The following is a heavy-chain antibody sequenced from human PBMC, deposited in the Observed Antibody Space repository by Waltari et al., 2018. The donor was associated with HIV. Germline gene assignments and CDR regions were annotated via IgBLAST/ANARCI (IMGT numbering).Heavy chain of an antibody. J-gene: IGHJ4*02. Sequence: EVQLVETGGGLVKPGGSLSLTCAASGFSISGHSMNWVRQAPGRGLEWVSSIEGSSTWIYYADSIKGRFTTSRDNDKNLVFLHLNGLRVEDTAVYFCARERKMGGPLDYWGQGTPVTVSS. CDR2: IEGSSTWI. D-gene: IGHD1-26*01. CDR3: ARERKMGGPLDY. V-gene: IGHV3-21*02. CDR1: GFSISGHS.